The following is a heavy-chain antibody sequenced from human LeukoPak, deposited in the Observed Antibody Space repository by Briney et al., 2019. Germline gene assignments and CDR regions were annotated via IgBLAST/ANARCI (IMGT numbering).Heavy chain of an antibody. J-gene: IGHJ6*02. CDR1: GGSISSGGYY. CDR2: IYYSGST. CDR3: ARGVFYYYYYGMDV. Sequence: PSETLSLTCTVSGGSISSGGYYWSWIRQHPGKGLEWIGYIYYSGSTYYNPSLKSRVTISVDTSKDQFSLKLSSVTAADTAVYYCARGVFYYYYYGMDVWGQGTTVTVSS. V-gene: IGHV4-31*03.